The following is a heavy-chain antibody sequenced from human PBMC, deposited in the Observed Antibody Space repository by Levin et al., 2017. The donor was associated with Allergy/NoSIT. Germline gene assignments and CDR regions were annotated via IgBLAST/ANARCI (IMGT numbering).Heavy chain of an antibody. CDR2: ISYDGSNK. Sequence: GGSLRLSCAASGFTFSSYGMHWVRQAPGKGLEWVAVISYDGSNKYYADSVKGRFTISRDNSKNTLYLQMNSLRAEDTAVYYCAKESAENWFDPWGQGTLVTVSS. J-gene: IGHJ5*02. CDR3: AKESAENWFDP. CDR1: GFTFSSYG. V-gene: IGHV3-30*18. D-gene: IGHD6-19*01.